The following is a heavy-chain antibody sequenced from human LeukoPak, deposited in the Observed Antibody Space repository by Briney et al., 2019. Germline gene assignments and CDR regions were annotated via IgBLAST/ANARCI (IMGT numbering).Heavy chain of an antibody. Sequence: GGSLRLSCAASGFIVGDYGMSWVRQAPGKGLEWISTVNWNGGSTGYADSVKGRFTISRDNAKNSLYLQMNSLRAEDTAFYYCARDEGSCSTSCYTPDHWGQGTLVTVSS. CDR1: GFIVGDYG. CDR3: ARDEGSCSTSCYTPDH. V-gene: IGHV3-20*04. J-gene: IGHJ5*02. D-gene: IGHD2-2*02. CDR2: VNWNGGST.